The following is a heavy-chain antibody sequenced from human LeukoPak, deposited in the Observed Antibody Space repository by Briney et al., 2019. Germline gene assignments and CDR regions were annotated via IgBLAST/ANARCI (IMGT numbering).Heavy chain of an antibody. CDR2: IYSGGST. CDR1: GFTVSCNY. V-gene: IGHV3-66*01. D-gene: IGHD6-19*01. Sequence: GGSLRLSCAASGFTVSCNYMSWVRQAPGKGLEWVSVIYSGGSTYYADSVKGRFTISRDNSKNTLYLQMNSLRAEDTAVYYCAREWRYTGYSSGWETGNFDYWGQGTLVTVSS. J-gene: IGHJ4*02. CDR3: AREWRYTGYSSGWETGNFDY.